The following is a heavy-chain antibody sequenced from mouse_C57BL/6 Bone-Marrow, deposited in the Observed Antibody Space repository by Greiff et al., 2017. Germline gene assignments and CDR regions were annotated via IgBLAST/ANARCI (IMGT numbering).Heavy chain of an antibody. CDR2: INPNNGGT. Sequence: EVQVVESGPELVKPGASVKIPCKASGYTFTDYNMDWVKQSHGKSLEWIGDINPNNGGTIYNQKFKGKATLTVDKSSSTAYMELRSLTSEDTAVYYCARRGLGRSYFDYWGQGTTLTVSS. D-gene: IGHD4-1*01. J-gene: IGHJ2*01. CDR1: GYTFTDYN. CDR3: ARRGLGRSYFDY. V-gene: IGHV1-18*01.